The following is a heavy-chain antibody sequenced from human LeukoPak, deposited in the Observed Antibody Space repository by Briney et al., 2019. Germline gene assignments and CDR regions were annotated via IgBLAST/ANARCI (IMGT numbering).Heavy chain of an antibody. Sequence: ASVKVSCKASGYTFTSYGISWVRQAPGQGLEWMGWISVYNGNTKNAQKLQGRVTMTTDTSASTAYVEVRSLRSDDTAVYYCVRDNAGVFDYWGQGSLVTVSS. CDR2: ISVYNGNT. D-gene: IGHD3-10*01. V-gene: IGHV1-18*01. J-gene: IGHJ4*02. CDR3: VRDNAGVFDY. CDR1: GYTFTSYG.